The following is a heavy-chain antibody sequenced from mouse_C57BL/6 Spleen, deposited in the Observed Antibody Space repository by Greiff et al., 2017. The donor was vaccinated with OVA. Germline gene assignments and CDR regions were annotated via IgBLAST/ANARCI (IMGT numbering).Heavy chain of an antibody. CDR3: ARYYYGSSSPNFDV. V-gene: IGHV1-82*01. Sequence: VQLQQSGPELVKPGASVKISCKASGYAFSSSWMNWVKQRPGKGLEWIGRIYPGDGDTNYNGKFKGKATLTADKSSSTAYMQLSSLTSEDSAVYFCARYYYGSSSPNFDVWGTGTTVTVSS. J-gene: IGHJ1*03. CDR2: IYPGDGDT. CDR1: GYAFSSSW. D-gene: IGHD1-1*01.